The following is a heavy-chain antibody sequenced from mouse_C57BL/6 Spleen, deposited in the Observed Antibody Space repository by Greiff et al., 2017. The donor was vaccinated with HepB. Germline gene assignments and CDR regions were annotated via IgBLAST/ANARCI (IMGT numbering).Heavy chain of an antibody. CDR2: ISSGGDYI. V-gene: IGHV5-9-1*02. D-gene: IGHD3-2*02. CDR1: GFTFSSYA. CDR3: TRAAQASFAY. J-gene: IGHJ3*01. Sequence: EVHLVESGEGLVKPGGSLKLSCAASGFTFSSYAMSWVRQTPEKRLEWVAYISSGGDYIYYADTVKGRFTISRDNARNTLYLQMSSLKSEDTAMYYCTRAAQASFAYWGQGTLVTVSA.